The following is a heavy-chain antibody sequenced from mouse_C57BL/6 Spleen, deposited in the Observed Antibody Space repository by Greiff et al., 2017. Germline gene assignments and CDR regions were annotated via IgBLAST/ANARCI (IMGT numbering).Heavy chain of an antibody. D-gene: IGHD1-1*01. CDR1: GYTFTSYW. J-gene: IGHJ1*03. CDR2: IDPSDSYT. CDR3: ARENSSYDWYFEG. Sequence: VQLQQPGAELVRPGTSVKLSCKASGYTFTSYWMHWVKQRPGQGLEWIGVIDPSDSYTNYNPKFKGKATLTVDTSSSTAYMQLSSLTSEDSAVYYCARENSSYDWYFEGWGTGTTVTVAS. V-gene: IGHV1-59*01.